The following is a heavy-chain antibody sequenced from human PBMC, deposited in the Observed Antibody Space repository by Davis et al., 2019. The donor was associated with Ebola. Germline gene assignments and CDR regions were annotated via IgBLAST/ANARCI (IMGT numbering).Heavy chain of an antibody. CDR2: IYYSGGT. Sequence: SETLSLTCTVSGGSISSYYWSWIRQPPGKGLAWIGYIYYSGGTNYNPPLKSRVTISVDTSKNQFSLKLRPVTAADTAVYYCARARIFGVVNWFDPWGQGTLVTVSS. D-gene: IGHD3-3*01. J-gene: IGHJ5*02. CDR1: GGSISSYY. V-gene: IGHV4-59*01. CDR3: ARARIFGVVNWFDP.